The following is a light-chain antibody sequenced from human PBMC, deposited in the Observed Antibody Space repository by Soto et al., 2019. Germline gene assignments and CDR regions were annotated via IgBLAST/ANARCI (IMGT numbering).Light chain of an antibody. CDR1: SSNIGGNT. J-gene: IGLJ3*02. V-gene: IGLV1-44*01. Sequence: QAVVTQPPSASGTPGQRVTISCSGSSSNIGGNTVNWYQQLPGTAPKLLMYSDNQRPSGVPDRFSGSKSGTSASLAISGLQSEDEADYYCAAWDDSLDGRVFGGGTKLTVL. CDR2: SDN. CDR3: AAWDDSLDGRV.